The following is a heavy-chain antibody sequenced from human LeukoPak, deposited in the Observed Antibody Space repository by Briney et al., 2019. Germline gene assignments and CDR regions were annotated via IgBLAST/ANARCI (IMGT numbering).Heavy chain of an antibody. Sequence: GGSLRLSCAASGFSFSNYEMNWVRQAPGKGLEWVSYIRSSDNTIYYADSVKGRFTISRDNAKNLVHLQMNSLRAEDTAVYYCAREADTVIGSLDYWGQGTLVTVSS. CDR3: AREADTVIGSLDY. D-gene: IGHD3-22*01. CDR2: IRSSDNTI. V-gene: IGHV3-48*03. J-gene: IGHJ4*02. CDR1: GFSFSNYE.